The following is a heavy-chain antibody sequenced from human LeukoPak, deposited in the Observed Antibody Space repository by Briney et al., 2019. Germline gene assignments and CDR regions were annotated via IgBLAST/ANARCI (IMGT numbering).Heavy chain of an antibody. CDR1: GGSISGYY. V-gene: IGHV4-4*07. CDR2: IYTSVNT. CDR3: ARAIIRHYFDY. J-gene: IGHJ4*02. D-gene: IGHD5-24*01. Sequence: SETLSLTCTVSGGSISGYYWSWIRQPAGKGLEWIGYIYTSVNTNYNPSLKSRVTMSVDTSKNQFSLKLSSVTAADTAVYYCARAIIRHYFDYWGQGTLVTVSS.